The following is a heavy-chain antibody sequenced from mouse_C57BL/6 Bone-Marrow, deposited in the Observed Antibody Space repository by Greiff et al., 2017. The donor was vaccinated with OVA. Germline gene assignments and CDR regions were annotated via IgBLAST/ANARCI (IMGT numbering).Heavy chain of an antibody. CDR3: GETVYGYDRFAY. V-gene: IGHV1-81*01. Sequence: QVQLQQSGAELVRPGASVKLSCKASGYTFTSYGISWVKQRTGQGLEWIGEIYPRSGNTYYNEKFKGKATLTADKSSSTAYMELRSLTSADSAVYFCGETVYGYDRFAYWGQGTLVTVSA. D-gene: IGHD2-2*01. CDR1: GYTFTSYG. CDR2: IYPRSGNT. J-gene: IGHJ3*01.